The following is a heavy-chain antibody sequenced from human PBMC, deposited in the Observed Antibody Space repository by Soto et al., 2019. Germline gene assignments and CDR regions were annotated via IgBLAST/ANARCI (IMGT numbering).Heavy chain of an antibody. CDR2: ISSSGSTI. Sequence: GGSLRLSCAASGFTFSSYEMNWVRQAPGKGLEWVSYISSSGSTIYYADSVKGRFTISRDNAKNSLYLQMNSLRAEDTAVYYCASRVYYGSGSYLNWGQGTLVTVSS. J-gene: IGHJ4*02. CDR1: GFTFSSYE. V-gene: IGHV3-48*03. D-gene: IGHD3-10*01. CDR3: ASRVYYGSGSYLN.